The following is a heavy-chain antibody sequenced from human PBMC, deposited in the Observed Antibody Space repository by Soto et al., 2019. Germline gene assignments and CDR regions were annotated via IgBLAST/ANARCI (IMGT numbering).Heavy chain of an antibody. D-gene: IGHD2-15*01. J-gene: IGHJ4*02. V-gene: IGHV1-18*04. CDR3: ARDVQQWWEYATGGFDY. CDR2: IGPYKGYT. CDR1: GYSFVSYG. Sequence: QIQLVQSGLEVKKPGASVRVSCKTSGYSFVSYGIIWVRQAPGQGLEWMAWIGPYKGYTRYSQRLQDRVTLSTDIPASTVYMQLRSLGPGDPAVYSCARDVQQWWEYATGGFDYWGQGPLVSVSA.